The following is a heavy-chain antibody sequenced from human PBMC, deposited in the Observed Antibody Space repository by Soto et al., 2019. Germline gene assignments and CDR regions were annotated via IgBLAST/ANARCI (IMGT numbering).Heavy chain of an antibody. CDR2: TYYSGST. CDR3: ASVTRTCISTSCYRYYYGMDV. Sequence: PSETLSLTCTVSGGSISSYYWSWIRQPPGKGLEWIGYTYYSGSTNYNPSLKSRVTISVDTSKNQFSLKLSSVTAADTAVYYCASVTRTCISTSCYRYYYGMDVWGQGTTVTVSS. V-gene: IGHV4-59*01. D-gene: IGHD2-2*02. J-gene: IGHJ6*02. CDR1: GGSISSYY.